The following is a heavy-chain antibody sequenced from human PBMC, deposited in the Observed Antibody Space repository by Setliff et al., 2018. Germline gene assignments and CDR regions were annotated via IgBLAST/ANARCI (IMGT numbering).Heavy chain of an antibody. V-gene: IGHV4-59*01. D-gene: IGHD3-16*01. CDR1: GGSISPYF. CDR3: ARALRSPLGGTAFVPIHFDP. J-gene: IGHJ5*02. CDR2: IYHNGNT. Sequence: PSETLSLTCTVSGGSISPYFWSWIRQPPGKGLEWIGYIYHNGNTNFNPSLKSRVNMSVDTSKNQFHLTVNSVTAADTAVYYCARALRSPLGGTAFVPIHFDPWGQGILVTVSS.